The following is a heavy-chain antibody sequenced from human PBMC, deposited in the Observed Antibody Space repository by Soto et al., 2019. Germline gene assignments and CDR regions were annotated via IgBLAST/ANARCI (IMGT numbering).Heavy chain of an antibody. D-gene: IGHD5-12*01. Sequence: AAVKVSCKASGYTFSNYGISWVRQAPGQGLEWMGWISAYNGNTNYAQKLQGRVTITTDTSASTAYMELSSLRSEDTAVYYCAREGPYVDIVATMRYYYYGMDVWGQGTTVTVSS. CDR3: AREGPYVDIVATMRYYYYGMDV. V-gene: IGHV1-18*01. CDR2: ISAYNGNT. CDR1: GYTFSNYG. J-gene: IGHJ6*02.